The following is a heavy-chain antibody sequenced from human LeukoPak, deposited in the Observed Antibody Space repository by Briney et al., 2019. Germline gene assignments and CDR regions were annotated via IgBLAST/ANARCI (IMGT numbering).Heavy chain of an antibody. J-gene: IGHJ4*02. CDR1: GFTFSSCY. CDR2: IGSDGTST. V-gene: IGHV3-64*01. D-gene: IGHD3-10*01. Sequence: GGSLRLSCAASGFTFSSCYMHWVRQAPGGGLEYVSTIGSDGTSTYYATSLKGRFTTSRDNSKNTLYLQMGSLRPEDMAVYYCARSTRYFGSAMYYFDNWGQGTLVTVSS. CDR3: ARSTRYFGSAMYYFDN.